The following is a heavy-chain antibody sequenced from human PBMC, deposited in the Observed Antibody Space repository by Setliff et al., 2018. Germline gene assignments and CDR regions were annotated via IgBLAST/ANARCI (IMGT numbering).Heavy chain of an antibody. CDR3: ARGIGTLDISRYFDY. CDR2: ISSDSRYI. Sequence: GGSLRLSCAASGFTFSSYTMNWVRQAPGKGLGWVSSISSDSRYIYYADSLKGRFTISRDNAKNSVYLQMNSLRAEDTAVYYCARGIGTLDISRYFDYWGQGTLVTVSS. J-gene: IGHJ4*02. CDR1: GFTFSSYT. V-gene: IGHV3-21*01. D-gene: IGHD5-12*01.